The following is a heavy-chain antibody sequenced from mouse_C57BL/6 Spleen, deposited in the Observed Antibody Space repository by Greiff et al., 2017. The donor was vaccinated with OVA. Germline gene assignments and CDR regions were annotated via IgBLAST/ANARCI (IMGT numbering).Heavy chain of an antibody. J-gene: IGHJ4*01. CDR1: GYAFSSSW. Sequence: QVQLQQSGPELVKPGASVKISCKASGYAFSSSWMNWVKQRPGKGLEWIGRIYPGDGDTNYNGKFKGKATLTADKSSSTAYMQLSSLTSEDSAVYFCDYYEDAMDYWGQGTSVTVSS. V-gene: IGHV1-82*01. CDR3: DYYEDAMDY. CDR2: IYPGDGDT. D-gene: IGHD2-4*01.